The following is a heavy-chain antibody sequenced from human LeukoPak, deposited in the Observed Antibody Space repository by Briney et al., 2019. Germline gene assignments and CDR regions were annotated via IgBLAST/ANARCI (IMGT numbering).Heavy chain of an antibody. CDR3: AREYSYDSSGSWFDP. Sequence: ASVKGSCKASGYTFTGYYMHWVRQAPGQGLAWMGWINPNSGGTNYVQKFQGRGTMTRATSISTAYMEMSRLRSDDTAVYYCAREYSYDSSGSWFDPWGQGTLVTVSS. D-gene: IGHD3-22*01. CDR1: GYTFTGYY. J-gene: IGHJ5*02. CDR2: INPNSGGT. V-gene: IGHV1-2*02.